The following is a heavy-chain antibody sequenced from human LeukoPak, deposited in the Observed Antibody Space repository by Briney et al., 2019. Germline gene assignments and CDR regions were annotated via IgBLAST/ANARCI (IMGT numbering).Heavy chain of an antibody. CDR3: ARDGWFGEYLYYGMDV. Sequence: PGGSLRLSCAASGFAFSSYSMNWVRQAPGKGLEWVSSISSSSSYIYYADSVKGRFTISRDNAKNSLYLQMNSLRAEDTAVYYCARDGWFGEYLYYGMDVWGQGTTVTVSS. CDR1: GFAFSSYS. D-gene: IGHD3-10*01. CDR2: ISSSSSYI. J-gene: IGHJ6*02. V-gene: IGHV3-21*01.